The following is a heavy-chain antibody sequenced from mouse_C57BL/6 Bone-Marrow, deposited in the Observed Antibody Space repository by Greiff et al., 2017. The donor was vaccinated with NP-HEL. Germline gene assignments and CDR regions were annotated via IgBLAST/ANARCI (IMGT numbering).Heavy chain of an antibody. CDR2: IDPENGDT. V-gene: IGHV14-4*01. CDR3: TRWLPLNYYAMDY. Sequence: VQLQQSGAELVRPGASVKLSCTASGFNIKDDYMHWVKQRPEQGLEWIGWIDPENGDTEYASKFQGKATITADTSSNTAYLQLSSLTSEDTAVYYCTRWLPLNYYAMDYWGQGTSVTVSS. J-gene: IGHJ4*01. CDR1: GFNIKDDY. D-gene: IGHD2-3*01.